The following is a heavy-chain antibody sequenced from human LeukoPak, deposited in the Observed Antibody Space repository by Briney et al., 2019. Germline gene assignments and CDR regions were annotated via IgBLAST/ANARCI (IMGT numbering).Heavy chain of an antibody. J-gene: IGHJ5*02. D-gene: IGHD2-2*01. CDR3: ARVGITSHWRGEGLDP. CDR2: ISGSGGST. Sequence: PGMSLRLSCAASGFTFSSYAMSWVRQAPGKGLEWVSAISGSGGSTYYADSVKGRFTISRDNSKNTLYLQMNSLRAEDTAVYYCARVGITSHWRGEGLDPWGQGTLVTVSS. V-gene: IGHV3-23*01. CDR1: GFTFSSYA.